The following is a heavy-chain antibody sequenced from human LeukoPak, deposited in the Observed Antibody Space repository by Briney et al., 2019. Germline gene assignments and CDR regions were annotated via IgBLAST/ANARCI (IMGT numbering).Heavy chain of an antibody. V-gene: IGHV3-53*01. CDR3: AGGGGPGTTVTTPFDS. Sequence: GGSLRLSCAASGFTVRSNYMSWVRQAPGKGLEWVSAIYSGGDTYYADSVQGRFTISRDNSKNTLVLQMNSLRAEDTAVYYCAGGGGPGTTVTTPFDSWGQGTLVTVSS. D-gene: IGHD4-17*01. CDR2: IYSGGDT. J-gene: IGHJ4*02. CDR1: GFTVRSNY.